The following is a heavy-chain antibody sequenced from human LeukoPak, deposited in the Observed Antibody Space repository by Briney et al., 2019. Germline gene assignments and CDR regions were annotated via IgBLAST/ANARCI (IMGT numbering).Heavy chain of an antibody. CDR2: ISYDGSNK. Sequence: GRSLRLSCAASGFTFSSYAMHWVHQAPGKGLEWVAVISYDGSNKYCADSVKGRFTISRDNSKNTLYLQMNSLRAEDTAVYYCARDNWNYLDYWGQGTLVTVSS. CDR3: ARDNWNYLDY. D-gene: IGHD1-20*01. CDR1: GFTFSSYA. V-gene: IGHV3-30-3*01. J-gene: IGHJ4*02.